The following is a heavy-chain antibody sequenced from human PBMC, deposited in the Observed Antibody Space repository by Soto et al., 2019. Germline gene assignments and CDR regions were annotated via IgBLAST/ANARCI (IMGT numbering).Heavy chain of an antibody. CDR1: GFTFSSYS. Sequence: GGSLRLSCAASGFTFSSYSMNWVRQAPGKGLEWVSSISSSSSYIYYADSVKGRFTISRDNAKNSLYLQMNSLRAEDTAVYYCARKRGYCSSTSCYIRNVGYYGMDVWGQGTTVTVSS. CDR2: ISSSSSYI. D-gene: IGHD2-2*02. V-gene: IGHV3-21*01. CDR3: ARKRGYCSSTSCYIRNVGYYGMDV. J-gene: IGHJ6*02.